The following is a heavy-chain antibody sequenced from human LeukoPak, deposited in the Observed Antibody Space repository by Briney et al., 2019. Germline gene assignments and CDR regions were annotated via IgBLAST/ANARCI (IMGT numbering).Heavy chain of an antibody. CDR2: IYYSGST. D-gene: IGHD1-26*01. CDR3: ASDSGSFFDY. Sequence: PSETLSLSCTASGDSISSYYWSWVRQPPGKRLEWMGYIYYSGSTSYNPSRQSRVTISVDTSKDQFSLKLSSVPAAGTALYYCASDSGSFFDYWGQGTLVSVSS. J-gene: IGHJ4*02. CDR1: GDSISSYY. V-gene: IGHV4-59*01.